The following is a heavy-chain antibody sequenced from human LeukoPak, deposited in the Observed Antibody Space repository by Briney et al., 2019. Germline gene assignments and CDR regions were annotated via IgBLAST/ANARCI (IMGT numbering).Heavy chain of an antibody. CDR3: AKDGYGQYYFDY. D-gene: IGHD5-18*01. CDR1: GFTFSSYG. J-gene: IGHJ4*02. Sequence: GSLRLSCAASGFTFSSYGMHWVRQAPGKGLEWVAVISYDGSNKYYADSVKGRFTISRDNSKNTLYLQMNSLRAEDTAVYYCAKDGYGQYYFDYWGQGTLVTVSS. CDR2: ISYDGSNK. V-gene: IGHV3-30*18.